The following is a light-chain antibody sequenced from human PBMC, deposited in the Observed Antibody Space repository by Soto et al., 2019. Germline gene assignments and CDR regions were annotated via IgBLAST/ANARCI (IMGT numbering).Light chain of an antibody. CDR3: QQYGSSPAWT. CDR1: QSVSSN. J-gene: IGKJ1*01. V-gene: IGKV3-20*01. CDR2: GAS. Sequence: EIVVTQSPATLSVSPGERATLSCRASQSVSSNLAWYQQKPGQAPRLLLYGASSRATGIPDRFSGSGSGTDFTLTISRLEPADFAVYYCQQYGSSPAWTFGQGTKVDIK.